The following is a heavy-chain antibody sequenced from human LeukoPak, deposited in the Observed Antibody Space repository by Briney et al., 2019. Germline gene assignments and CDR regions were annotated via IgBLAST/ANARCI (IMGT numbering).Heavy chain of an antibody. J-gene: IGHJ5*02. Sequence: PSETLSLTCTVSGGSISSYYWSWIRQPPGKGLEWIGYIYYSGSTNYNPSLKSRVTISVDTSKNQFSLKLSSVTAADTAVYYCARGLGSYGCGDWFDPWGQGTLVTVSS. D-gene: IGHD5-18*01. CDR1: GGSISSYY. V-gene: IGHV4-59*01. CDR2: IYYSGST. CDR3: ARGLGSYGCGDWFDP.